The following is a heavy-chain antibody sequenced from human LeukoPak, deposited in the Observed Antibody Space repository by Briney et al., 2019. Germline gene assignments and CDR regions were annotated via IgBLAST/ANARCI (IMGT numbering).Heavy chain of an antibody. CDR2: IYYSGST. Sequence: SETLSHTCSVSGGSISSYYWSWIRQPPGKGLEWIGYIYYSGSTNYNPSLKSRIIISVDTFKNQFSLKLSSVTAADTAVYYCARGSIYDSSGYYFNYWGQGTLVTVSS. D-gene: IGHD3-22*01. CDR1: GGSISSYY. J-gene: IGHJ4*02. CDR3: ARGSIYDSSGYYFNY. V-gene: IGHV4-59*12.